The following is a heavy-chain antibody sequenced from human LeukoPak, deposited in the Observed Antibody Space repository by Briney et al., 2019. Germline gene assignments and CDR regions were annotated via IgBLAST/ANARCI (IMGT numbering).Heavy chain of an antibody. CDR1: GGSISSGGYY. J-gene: IGHJ6*02. Sequence: SETLSLTCTVSGGSISSGGYYWSWIRQHPGKGLEWIGYIYYSGSTYYNPSLKSRVTISVDTSKNQFSLKLSSVTAADTAVYYCARERYDILTGYSTYYYYGMDVWGQGTAVTVSS. CDR2: IYYSGST. V-gene: IGHV4-31*03. D-gene: IGHD3-9*01. CDR3: ARERYDILTGYSTYYYYGMDV.